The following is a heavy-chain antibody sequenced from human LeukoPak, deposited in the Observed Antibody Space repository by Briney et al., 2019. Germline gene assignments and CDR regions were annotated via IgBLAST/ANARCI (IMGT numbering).Heavy chain of an antibody. D-gene: IGHD4-17*01. CDR3: ARERGDRAGYFDL. V-gene: IGHV4-59*01. J-gene: IGHJ2*01. Sequence: PSETLSLTCTVSGGSTSSYYWSWIRQPPGKGLEWIGYIYYSGSTNYNPSLKSRVTISVDTSKNQFSLKLSSVTAADTAVYYCARERGDRAGYFDLWGRGTLVTVSS. CDR1: GGSTSSYY. CDR2: IYYSGST.